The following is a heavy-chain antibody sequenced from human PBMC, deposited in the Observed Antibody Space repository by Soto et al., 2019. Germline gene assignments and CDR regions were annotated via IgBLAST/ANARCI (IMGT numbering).Heavy chain of an antibody. Sequence: EVQLVESGGGLVEPGGSLRLSCAASGFSFTNAWMNWVRQTPGKGLEWVGRVKSKNDGEITDYAAPVKGRFTISRDDSKNTVYLQMNSLKDEDTAVYFCTPDVTRKSANGSGYWGQGTLVIVSS. CDR3: TPDVTRKSANGSGY. CDR1: GFSFTNAW. V-gene: IGHV3-15*07. CDR2: VKSKNDGEIT. J-gene: IGHJ4*02. D-gene: IGHD2-21*02.